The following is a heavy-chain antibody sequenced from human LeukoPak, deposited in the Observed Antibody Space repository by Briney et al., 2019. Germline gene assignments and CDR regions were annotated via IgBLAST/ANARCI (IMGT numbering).Heavy chain of an antibody. CDR3: ARAFPTTVTTPYYYYGMDV. J-gene: IGHJ6*02. CDR2: FIPIFGTA. V-gene: IGHV1-69*13. CDR1: GGTFSSYA. Sequence: SVKVSCKASGGTFSSYAISWVRQAPGQGLEWMGGFIPIFGTANYAQKFQGRVTITADESTSTAYMELSSLRSEDTAVYYCARAFPTTVTTPYYYYGMDVWGQGTTVTVSS. D-gene: IGHD4-17*01.